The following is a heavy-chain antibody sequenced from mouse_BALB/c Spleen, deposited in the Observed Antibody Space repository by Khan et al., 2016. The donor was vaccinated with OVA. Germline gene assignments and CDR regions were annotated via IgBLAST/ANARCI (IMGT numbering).Heavy chain of an antibody. D-gene: IGHD2-1*01. J-gene: IGHJ4*01. CDR1: GFNIKDTY. Sequence: VQLQQSGAELVKPGASVKLSCTASGFNIKDTYMHWVKQRPEQGLEWIGRIDPANGNTKYDPKFPGKATITADTSSNTAYLQPSSLTSEDTAVEYCAREGNYYYYYAMDNWGQGTSVTVSS. CDR3: AREGNYYYYYAMDN. V-gene: IGHV14-3*02. CDR2: IDPANGNT.